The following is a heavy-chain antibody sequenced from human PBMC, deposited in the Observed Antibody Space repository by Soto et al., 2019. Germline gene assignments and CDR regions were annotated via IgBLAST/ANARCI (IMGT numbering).Heavy chain of an antibody. D-gene: IGHD3-3*01. V-gene: IGHV4-30-4*01. J-gene: IGHJ4*02. CDR1: GGSISSGDYY. CDR2: IYYSGST. Sequence: QVQLQESGPGLVKPSQTLSLTCTVSGGSISSGDYYWSWIRQPPGKGLEWIGYIYYSGSTYYNPSLNSRVTISVDTSKNQFSLKLSSVTAADTAVYYCARGGYDFWSGYSTDYWGQGTLVTVSS. CDR3: ARGGYDFWSGYSTDY.